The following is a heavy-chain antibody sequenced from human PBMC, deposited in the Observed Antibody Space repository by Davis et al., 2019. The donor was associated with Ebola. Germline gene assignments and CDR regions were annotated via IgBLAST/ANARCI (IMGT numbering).Heavy chain of an antibody. CDR2: IYYSGST. V-gene: IGHV4-59*01. CDR3: ARSNGDGYKHAFDI. Sequence: PSETLSLTCTVSGGSISSYYWSWIRQPPGKGLEWIGYIYYSGSTNYNPSLKSRVTISVDTSKNQFSLKLSSVTAADTAVYYCARSNGDGYKHAFDIWGQGTMVTVSS. D-gene: IGHD5-24*01. CDR1: GGSISSYY. J-gene: IGHJ3*02.